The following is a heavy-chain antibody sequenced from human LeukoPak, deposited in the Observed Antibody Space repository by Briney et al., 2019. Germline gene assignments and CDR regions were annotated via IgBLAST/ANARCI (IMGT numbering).Heavy chain of an antibody. CDR3: ARGLRYSGYDFLYGWYNTPWFDP. D-gene: IGHD5-12*01. J-gene: IGHJ5*02. CDR2: INHIGST. V-gene: IGHV4-34*01. Sequence: PSETLSLTCAVYGGSFSGYNWSWIRQPPGKGLEWIGEINHIGSTNYNPSLKSRVTISVDTSKNQFSLKLTSVTVADTAVYYCARGLRYSGYDFLYGWYNTPWFDPWGQGTLVTVSS. CDR1: GGSFSGYN.